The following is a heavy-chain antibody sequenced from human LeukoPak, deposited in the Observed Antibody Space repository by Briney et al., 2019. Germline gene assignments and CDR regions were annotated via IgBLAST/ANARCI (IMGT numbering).Heavy chain of an antibody. V-gene: IGHV3-74*01. CDR1: GFTFSRYW. D-gene: IGHD5-12*01. CDR2: VNGDGSTT. CDR3: AVKGGYNDLDAPFDY. J-gene: IGHJ4*02. Sequence: PGGSLRLSCAASGFTFSRYWMLWVRQAPGKGLEWVSRVNGDGSTTTYADSVKGRFTISRDNAKNTLYLQMNSLRVEDTAVYYCAVKGGYNDLDAPFDYWGPGTLVTVSS.